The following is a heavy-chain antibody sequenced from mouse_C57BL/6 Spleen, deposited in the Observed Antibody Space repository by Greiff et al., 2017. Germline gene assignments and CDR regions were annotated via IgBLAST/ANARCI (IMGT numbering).Heavy chain of an antibody. CDR3: ARSGNYGSSYVRDYFDY. V-gene: IGHV1-85*01. CDR2: IYPRDGST. D-gene: IGHD1-1*01. Sequence: QVQLKESGPELVKPGASVKLSCKASGYTFTSYDINWVKQRPGQGLEWIGWIYPRDGSTKYNEKFKGKATLTVDTSSSTAYMELHSLTSEDSAVYFCARSGNYGSSYVRDYFDYWGQGTTLTVSS. J-gene: IGHJ2*01. CDR1: GYTFTSYD.